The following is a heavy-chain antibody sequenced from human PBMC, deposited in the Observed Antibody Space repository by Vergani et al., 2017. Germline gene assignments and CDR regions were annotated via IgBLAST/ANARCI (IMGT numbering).Heavy chain of an antibody. J-gene: IGHJ6*03. Sequence: EVQLVESGGGLVKPGGSLRLSCAASGFTFSSSSMNWVRQAPGKGLEWVSSISSSSSYIYYADSVKGRFTISRDNAKNSLYLQMNSLRAEDTAVYYCARDYDPAGGYYYYMDVWGKGTTVTVSS. CDR3: ARDYDPAGGYYYYMDV. D-gene: IGHD3-22*01. CDR2: ISSSSSYI. V-gene: IGHV3-21*01. CDR1: GFTFSSSS.